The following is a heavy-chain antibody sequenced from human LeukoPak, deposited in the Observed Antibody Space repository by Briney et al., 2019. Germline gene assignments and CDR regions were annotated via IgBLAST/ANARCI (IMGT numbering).Heavy chain of an antibody. V-gene: IGHV1-18*01. J-gene: IGHJ4*02. Sequence: GASVKVSCKASGHTFTSYGISWVRQAPGQGLEWMGWISAYNGNTNYAQKLQGRDTMTTDTSTSTAYMELRSLRSDDTAAYYCARDYYDSSGYYHAHGYWGQGTLVTVSS. CDR1: GHTFTSYG. CDR3: ARDYYDSSGYYHAHGY. CDR2: ISAYNGNT. D-gene: IGHD3-22*01.